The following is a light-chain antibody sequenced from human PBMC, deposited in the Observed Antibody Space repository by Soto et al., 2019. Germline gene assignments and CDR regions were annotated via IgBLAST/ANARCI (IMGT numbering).Light chain of an antibody. V-gene: IGKV1-5*01. Sequence: DIQMTQSPSTLPASVGDRVTITCRASQSISSWLAWYQQKPGKAPKLLVYDASSLESGVPSRFSGSGSGTEFTLTISSLQPDDFATYYCQQYNSYSPITFGQGTKVDIK. J-gene: IGKJ1*01. CDR2: DAS. CDR1: QSISSW. CDR3: QQYNSYSPIT.